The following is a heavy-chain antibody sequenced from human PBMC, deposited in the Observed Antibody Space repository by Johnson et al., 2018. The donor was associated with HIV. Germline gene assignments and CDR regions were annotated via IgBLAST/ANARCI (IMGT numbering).Heavy chain of an antibody. Sequence: EVQLVESGGGLVKPGGSLRLSCAASIFTFKNAWMSWVRQAQGKGLEWVGLIKSKIDGGTTDYAAPVKGRFTISRDDSKNTLYMQMNSLKTEDTAVYYCARGSRYTYDNDDVYLLQAFDVWGQGTVVTVSS. J-gene: IGHJ3*01. D-gene: IGHD3-16*01. CDR2: IKSKIDGGTT. CDR3: ARGSRYTYDNDDVYLLQAFDV. V-gene: IGHV3-15*01. CDR1: IFTFKNAW.